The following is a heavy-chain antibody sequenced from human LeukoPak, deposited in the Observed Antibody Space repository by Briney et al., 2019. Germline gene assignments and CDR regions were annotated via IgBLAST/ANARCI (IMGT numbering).Heavy chain of an antibody. J-gene: IGHJ4*02. CDR2: INHSGSA. CDR1: GGSLSGSY. D-gene: IGHD3-3*01. V-gene: IGHV4-34*01. CDR3: ARARRDSGYYKVDY. Sequence: SETLSLTCAVYGGSLSGSYWSWIRQPPGKGLEWIGEINHSGSANYNPSLKSRDTLSIDKSKNQFSLNVNSVTAADTAVYYCARARRDSGYYKVDYWGQGTLVTVSS.